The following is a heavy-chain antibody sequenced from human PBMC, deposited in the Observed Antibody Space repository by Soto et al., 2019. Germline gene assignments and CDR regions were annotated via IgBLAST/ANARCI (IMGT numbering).Heavy chain of an antibody. CDR3: ARGCYYDSSGYYVQCLDWFDP. D-gene: IGHD3-22*01. J-gene: IGHJ5*02. CDR2: INSDGSST. CDR1: GFTFSSYW. V-gene: IGHV3-74*01. Sequence: EVQLVESGGGLVQPGGSLRLSCAASGFTFSSYWMHWVRQAPGKGLVWVSRINSDGSSTSYADSVKGRFTISRDNAKNTLYLQMNSLRAVDTAVYYCARGCYYDSSGYYVQCLDWFDPWGQGTLVTVSS.